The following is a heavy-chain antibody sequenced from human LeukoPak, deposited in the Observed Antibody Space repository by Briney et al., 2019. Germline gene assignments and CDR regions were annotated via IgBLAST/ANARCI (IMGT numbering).Heavy chain of an antibody. V-gene: IGHV2-5*02. J-gene: IGHJ6*02. CDR1: GFSLSTSGVG. CDR2: LYWDDDT. CDR3: AQGGV. Sequence: SGPTQVHPTQPLTLTYTFSGFSLSTSGVGVGWIRHTPEKALEWLALLYWDDDTRYSPSLKSRLTINKDTSKNQVVLTSTKMGPVDTATYYCAQGGVWGQGTTVTVSS.